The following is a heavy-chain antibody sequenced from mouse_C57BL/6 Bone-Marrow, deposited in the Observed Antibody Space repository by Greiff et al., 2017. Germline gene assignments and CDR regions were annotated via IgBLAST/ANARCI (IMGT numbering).Heavy chain of an antibody. V-gene: IGHV1-18*01. CDR1: GYTFTDYN. J-gene: IGHJ3*01. CDR2: IIPNNGGT. D-gene: IGHD2-4*01. Sequence: EVQLQQSGPELVKPGASVKIPCKASGYTFTDYNMDWVKQSHGKSLEWIGYIIPNNGGTFYNQKFKGKATLTVDKSSSTAYMELRSLTSEDTAVYYGARGFYYDYDRFAYWGQGTLVTVSA. CDR3: ARGFYYDYDRFAY.